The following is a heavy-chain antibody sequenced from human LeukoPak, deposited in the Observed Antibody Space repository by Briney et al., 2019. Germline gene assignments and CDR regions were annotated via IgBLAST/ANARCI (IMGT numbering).Heavy chain of an antibody. V-gene: IGHV3-23*01. CDR1: GFTFSSYA. J-gene: IGHJ4*02. Sequence: GGSLRLSCAASGFTFSSYAMSWVRQAPGKGLEWVSGISGSGGSTYYADSVKGRFTISRDNSKNTLSLQMNSLRAEDTALYYCARGKGIAVSSFDYWGQGTLVTVSP. D-gene: IGHD6-19*01. CDR2: ISGSGGST. CDR3: ARGKGIAVSSFDY.